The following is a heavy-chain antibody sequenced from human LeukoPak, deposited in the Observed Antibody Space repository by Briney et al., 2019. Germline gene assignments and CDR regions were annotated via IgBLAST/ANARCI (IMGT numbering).Heavy chain of an antibody. J-gene: IGHJ3*02. CDR3: ARQAPLTLVGATRVCAFDI. V-gene: IGHV5-51*01. CDR1: GYKFTNYW. CDR2: IFPGDSDS. Sequence: GESLKISCKGSGYKFTNYWIGWVRQMPGKGLEWMAIIFPGDSDSRYSPSFRDQVTISANKSTTTAYLQWSSLKASGTAMYYCARQAPLTLVGATRVCAFDIWGQGTMVTVSS. D-gene: IGHD1-26*01.